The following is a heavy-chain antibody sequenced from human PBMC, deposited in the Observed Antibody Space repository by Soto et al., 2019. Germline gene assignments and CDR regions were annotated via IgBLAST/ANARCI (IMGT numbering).Heavy chain of an antibody. Sequence: SETLSLTCSVSGYSVSSSDYYWAWIRQPPGKGLEWIGSMFYSGLTYYNPSLKSRVTLSVDTSKNQFSVRLNSVTAADTAVYYCAPLSVSLSGPYGIHVWGQGTTVTV. V-gene: IGHV4-39*01. CDR2: MFYSGLT. CDR1: GYSVSSSDYY. CDR3: APLSVSLSGPYGIHV. J-gene: IGHJ6*02. D-gene: IGHD2-15*01.